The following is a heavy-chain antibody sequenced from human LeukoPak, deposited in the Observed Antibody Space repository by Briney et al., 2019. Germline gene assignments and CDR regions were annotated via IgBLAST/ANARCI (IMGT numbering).Heavy chain of an antibody. J-gene: IGHJ4*02. V-gene: IGHV4-39*01. CDR2: IYYSGST. Sequence: SETLSLTCTVSGGSISSSSYYWGWIRQPPGQGLEWIGSIYYSGSTYYNPSLKSRVTISVDTSKNQFSLKLSSVTAADTAVYYCARQIGTYYFDYWGQGTLVTVSS. D-gene: IGHD2/OR15-2a*01. CDR3: ARQIGTYYFDY. CDR1: GGSISSSSYY.